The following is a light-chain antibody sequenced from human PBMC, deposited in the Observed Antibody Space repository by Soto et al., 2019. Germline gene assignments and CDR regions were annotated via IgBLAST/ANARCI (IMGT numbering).Light chain of an antibody. CDR3: QQASRLGT. J-gene: IGKJ3*01. V-gene: IGKV1-12*01. CDR1: QDISTW. Sequence: DIQMTQSPSSVSASVGDRVTITCRASQDISTWLAWYQQKPGKAPKLLIYGASTLQGGVPSRFSGSGSGADFTLTIDSLLPEDFATYYCQQASRLGTFGPGTKVDIK. CDR2: GAS.